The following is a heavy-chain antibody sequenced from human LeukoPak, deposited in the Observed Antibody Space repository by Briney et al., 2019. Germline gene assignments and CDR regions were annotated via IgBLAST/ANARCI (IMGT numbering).Heavy chain of an antibody. D-gene: IGHD6-13*01. CDR3: AKDKSSSWPEYFQH. Sequence: GGSLRLSCAASGFTFSDYYMSWIRQAPGKGLEWVSYISSSGSTIYYADSVKGRFTISRDNAKNSLYLQMNSMRAEDTAVYYCAKDKSSSWPEYFQHWGQGTLVTVSS. CDR2: ISSSGSTI. J-gene: IGHJ1*01. CDR1: GFTFSDYY. V-gene: IGHV3-11*01.